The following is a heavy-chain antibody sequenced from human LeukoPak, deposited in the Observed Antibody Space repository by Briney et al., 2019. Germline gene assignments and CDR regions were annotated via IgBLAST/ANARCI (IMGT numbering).Heavy chain of an antibody. CDR2: IYTGGST. CDR1: GFNVRSNF. V-gene: IGHV3-53*01. CDR3: VREVPQLLYY. D-gene: IGHD2-2*01. Sequence: GGSLRLSCAASGFNVRSNFMAWVRQAPGKGLEWVSVIYTGGSTYYADSGKGRFTISRDNSQNTVSLQMNSVRAEDTAMYYCVREVPQLLYYWGQGTLVSVSS. J-gene: IGHJ4*02.